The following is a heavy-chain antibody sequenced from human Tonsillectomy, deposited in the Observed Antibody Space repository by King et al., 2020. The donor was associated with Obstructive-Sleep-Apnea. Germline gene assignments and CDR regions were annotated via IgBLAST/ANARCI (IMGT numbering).Heavy chain of an antibody. J-gene: IGHJ5*02. V-gene: IGHV4-39*06. CDR3: ARDPTHGLWSGYYRGWFDP. D-gene: IGHD3-3*01. Sequence: QLQESGPGLVKPSETLSLTCTVSGGSISSSSYYWGWIRQPPGKGLEWIGSIYYSGSTYYNPSLKSRVTISVDTSQNQFPLKLSSVTAADTAVYYCARDPTHGLWSGYYRGWFDPWGQGTLVTVSS. CDR1: GGSISSSSYY. CDR2: IYYSGST.